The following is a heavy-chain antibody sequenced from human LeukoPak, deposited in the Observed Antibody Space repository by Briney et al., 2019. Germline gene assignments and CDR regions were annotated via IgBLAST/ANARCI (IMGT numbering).Heavy chain of an antibody. V-gene: IGHV4-39*07. CDR1: GGSISSSSYY. D-gene: IGHD3-9*01. Sequence: SETLSLTCTVSGGSISSSSYYWGWIRQPPGKGLEWIGSIYYSGSTYYNPSLKSRVTISVDTSKNQFSLKLSSVTAADTAVYYCASFRYDILTGYYAYYFDYWGQGTLVTVSS. CDR2: IYYSGST. J-gene: IGHJ4*02. CDR3: ASFRYDILTGYYAYYFDY.